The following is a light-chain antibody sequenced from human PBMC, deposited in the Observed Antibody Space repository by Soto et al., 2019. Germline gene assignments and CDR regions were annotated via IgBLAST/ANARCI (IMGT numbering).Light chain of an antibody. J-gene: IGKJ4*01. CDR3: QQSYSTLPLT. CDR1: QTISSY. Sequence: DIQMTQSPSSLSASVGDRVTITCRASQTISSYLTWYQQKPGKAPKLLIYAASSLESGVPSRFRGSGSRTKFTLTISSLQPKEFATYYCQQSYSTLPLTVDGGTKVEIK. CDR2: AAS. V-gene: IGKV1-39*01.